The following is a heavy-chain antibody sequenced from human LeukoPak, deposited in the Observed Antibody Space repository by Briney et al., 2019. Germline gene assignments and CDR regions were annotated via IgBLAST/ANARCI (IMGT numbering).Heavy chain of an antibody. Sequence: PGTSLRLSRAASGFTLSSYGMHWVRQAPGKGLEWVAIISYDRSNKFYTDSVKGRFTISRDNSKNTLYLQMNSLRADDTAVYYCARRKGGAWQPTDGFDIWGQGTKVTVSS. CDR1: GFTLSSYG. CDR2: ISYDRSNK. CDR3: ARRKGGAWQPTDGFDI. J-gene: IGHJ3*02. D-gene: IGHD4-17*01. V-gene: IGHV3-30*03.